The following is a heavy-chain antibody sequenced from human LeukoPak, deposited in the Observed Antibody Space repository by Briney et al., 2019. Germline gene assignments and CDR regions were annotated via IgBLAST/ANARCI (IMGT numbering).Heavy chain of an antibody. V-gene: IGHV4-38-2*02. D-gene: IGHD3-10*01. J-gene: IGHJ6*03. Sequence: SETLSLTCSVSGYSISTGYYSVWIRQPPGKGLEWIGSIYHSGSTYYNPSLKSRVTISVDTSKNQFSLKLSSVTAADTAVYYCARAPMVRGPFGYYYMDVWGKGTTVTVSS. CDR1: GYSISTGYY. CDR3: ARAPMVRGPFGYYYMDV. CDR2: IYHSGST.